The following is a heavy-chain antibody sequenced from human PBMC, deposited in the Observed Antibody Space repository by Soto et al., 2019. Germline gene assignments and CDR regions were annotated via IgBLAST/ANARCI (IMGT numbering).Heavy chain of an antibody. CDR1: GGSISSGDYY. CDR3: ARGKRDGYNYLAPDP. V-gene: IGHV4-30-4*01. D-gene: IGHD5-12*01. CDR2: IYYSGST. Sequence: PSETLSLTCTVSGGSISSGDYYWSWIRQPPGKGLEWIGYIYYSGSTYYNPSLKSRVTISVDTSKNQFSLNLRSVTAADTAVYYCARGKRDGYNYLAPDPWGQGTLLTVSS. J-gene: IGHJ5*02.